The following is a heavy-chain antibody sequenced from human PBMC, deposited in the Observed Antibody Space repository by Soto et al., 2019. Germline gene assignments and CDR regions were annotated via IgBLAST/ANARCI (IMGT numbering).Heavy chain of an antibody. CDR3: VVAAQPYYFDY. V-gene: IGHV1-18*01. D-gene: IGHD2-15*01. Sequence: ASVKVSCKVSGYTLTELSMHWVRQAPGQGLEWMGWISAYNGNTNYAQKLQGRVTMTTDTSTSTAYMELRSLRSDDTAVYYCVVAAQPYYFDYWGQGTLVTVSS. CDR1: GYTLTELS. J-gene: IGHJ4*02. CDR2: ISAYNGNT.